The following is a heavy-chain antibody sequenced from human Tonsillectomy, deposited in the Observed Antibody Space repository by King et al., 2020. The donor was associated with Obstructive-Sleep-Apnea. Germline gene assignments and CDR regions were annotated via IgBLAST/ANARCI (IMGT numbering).Heavy chain of an antibody. D-gene: IGHD5-24*01. J-gene: IGHJ6*02. Sequence: LQLQESGPGLVKPSETLSLTCTVYGGSISNRNHYWGWIRQPPGKGLEWIGSIYYRGNTYYNPSLKSRVTISVDTSKNQFSLKLNSVTAADTAVNYCARDKSTTIYGMDVWGQGTTVTVSS. CDR2: IYYRGNT. CDR1: GGSISNRNHY. V-gene: IGHV4-39*07. CDR3: ARDKSTTIYGMDV.